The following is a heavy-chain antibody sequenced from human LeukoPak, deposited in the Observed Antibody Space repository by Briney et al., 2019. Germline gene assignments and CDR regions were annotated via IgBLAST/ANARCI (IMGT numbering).Heavy chain of an antibody. Sequence: GGSLGLSCAASGFTFSDYYMSWIRQAPGKGLEWVSYISSSGSTIYYADSVKGRFTISRDNAKNSLYLQMNSLRAEDTAVYYCARDIECSSTSCYTGVHYFDYWGQGTLVTVSS. V-gene: IGHV3-11*04. CDR3: ARDIECSSTSCYTGVHYFDY. CDR1: GFTFSDYY. J-gene: IGHJ4*02. CDR2: ISSSGSTI. D-gene: IGHD2-2*02.